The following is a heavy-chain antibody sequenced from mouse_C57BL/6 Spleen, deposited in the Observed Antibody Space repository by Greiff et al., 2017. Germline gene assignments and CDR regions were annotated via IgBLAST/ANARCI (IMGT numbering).Heavy chain of an antibody. V-gene: IGHV1-26*01. CDR3: ARDSSGIYALDY. Sequence: EVQLQQSGPELVKPGASVKISCKASGYTFTNYYMNWVKQSPGKSLEWIGDINPNNGGTSYNEKFKGKATLTVDTSSSTAYMKLRSLTSEDSAVYYCARDSSGIYALDYWGQGTSVTVSS. J-gene: IGHJ4*01. CDR2: INPNNGGT. D-gene: IGHD3-2*02. CDR1: GYTFTNYY.